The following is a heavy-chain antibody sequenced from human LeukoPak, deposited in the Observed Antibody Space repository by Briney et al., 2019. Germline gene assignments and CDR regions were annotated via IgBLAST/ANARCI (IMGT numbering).Heavy chain of an antibody. Sequence: GGSLRLSCAASGFTVSSNYMSWVRQAPGKGLEWVSVIYSGGSTYYADSVKGRFTISRDNSKNTLYLQMNSLRAEDTAVYYCARGRGYSTSDTTLYYYYYMDVWGKGTTVTVSS. V-gene: IGHV3-53*01. CDR3: ARGRGYSTSDTTLYYYYYMDV. CDR2: IYSGGST. J-gene: IGHJ6*03. CDR1: GFTVSSNY. D-gene: IGHD6-13*01.